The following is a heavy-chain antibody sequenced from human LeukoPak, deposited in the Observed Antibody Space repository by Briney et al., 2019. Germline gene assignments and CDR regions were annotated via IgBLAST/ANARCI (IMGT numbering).Heavy chain of an antibody. CDR2: IWYDGSNK. Sequence: GGSLRLSCAAPGFTFSSYGMPWVRQAPGKGLEWVAVIWYDGSNKYYADSVKGRFTISRDNSKNTLYLQMNSLRAEDTAVYYCARDRVVGAHDAFDIWGQGTMVTVSS. V-gene: IGHV3-33*01. D-gene: IGHD1-26*01. J-gene: IGHJ3*02. CDR3: ARDRVVGAHDAFDI. CDR1: GFTFSSYG.